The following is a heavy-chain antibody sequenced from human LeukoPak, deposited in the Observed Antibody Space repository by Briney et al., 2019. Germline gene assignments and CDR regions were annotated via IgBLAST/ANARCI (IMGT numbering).Heavy chain of an antibody. J-gene: IGHJ2*01. CDR1: GYSFISYW. D-gene: IGHD6-13*01. CDR2: IYPGDSDT. CDR3: ARSVRTYSSLLSGVRYFDL. Sequence: GESLKISCKGSGYSFISYWIGWVRQMPGKGLEWMGIIYPGDSDTRYSPSFQGQVTISADKSISTAYLQWSSLKAEDTAVYYCARSVRTYSSLLSGVRYFDLWGRGTLVTVSS. V-gene: IGHV5-51*01.